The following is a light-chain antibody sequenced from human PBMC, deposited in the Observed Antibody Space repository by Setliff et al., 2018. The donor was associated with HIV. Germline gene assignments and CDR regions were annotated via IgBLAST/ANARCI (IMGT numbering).Light chain of an antibody. V-gene: IGLV2-11*01. CDR1: SSDVGGYNY. J-gene: IGLJ2*01. CDR3: CSYAGSAYVI. Sequence: QSALTQPRSVSGSPGQSVTISCTGTSSDVGGYNYVSWYQQHPGRAPKLMIYEVSKRPSGVSNRFSGSKSGNTASLTISGLQADDETDYYCCSYAGSAYVIFGGGTKVTVL. CDR2: EVS.